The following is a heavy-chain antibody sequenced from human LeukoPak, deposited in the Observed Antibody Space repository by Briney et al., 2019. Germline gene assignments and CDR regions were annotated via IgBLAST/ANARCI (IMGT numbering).Heavy chain of an antibody. CDR1: GYSISSGYY. J-gene: IGHJ4*02. V-gene: IGHV4-38-2*02. CDR2: IDHSGST. Sequence: SETLSLTCTVSGYSISSGYYWGWIRQPPGKGLEWTGSIDHSGSTYYNPSLKSRITISVHTSKTQFSLNLISATAADTAVYYCARDSALAQAVMFDYWGQGTLVTVSS. CDR3: ARDSALAQAVMFDY. D-gene: IGHD6-19*01.